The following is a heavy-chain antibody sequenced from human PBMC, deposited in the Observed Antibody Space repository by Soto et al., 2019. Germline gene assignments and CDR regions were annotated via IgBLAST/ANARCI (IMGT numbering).Heavy chain of an antibody. CDR2: LWYDGGNR. J-gene: IGHJ4*02. D-gene: IGHD5-18*01. V-gene: IGHV3-33*01. CDR1: GFAFSTYG. Sequence: GGSLRLSCAASGFAFSTYGMHWVRQAPGKGLEWVALLWYDGGNRYYADSVEGRFTISRDNSKNSLFLQMDSLRAEDTATYYCARGKRGYSFGPGNLDYWGRGTLVTVSS. CDR3: ARGKRGYSFGPGNLDY.